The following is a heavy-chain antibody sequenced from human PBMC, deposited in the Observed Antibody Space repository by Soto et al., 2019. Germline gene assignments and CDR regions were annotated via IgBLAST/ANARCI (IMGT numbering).Heavy chain of an antibody. D-gene: IGHD6-19*01. CDR1: GFTISNYA. CDR3: TRSRGWYTFDY. CDR2: LSGSGDNT. Sequence: EVQLLESGGGLVQPGGSLRLSCAASGFTISNYAMGWVRQAPGKGLEWVSSLSGSGDNTYYADSLQGRVTISRDNSRDNSKNTLYLQMNRLRAEDTAVYYCTRSRGWYTFDYWGQGTLVTVSS. J-gene: IGHJ4*02. V-gene: IGHV3-23*01.